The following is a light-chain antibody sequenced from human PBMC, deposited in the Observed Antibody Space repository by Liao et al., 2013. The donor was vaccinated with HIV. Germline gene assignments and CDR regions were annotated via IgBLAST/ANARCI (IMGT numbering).Light chain of an antibody. V-gene: IGLV3-25*03. Sequence: SYELTQPPSVSVSPGQTARITCSGDALSKQYAYWYQQKPGQAPVLVIYKDSERPSGIPERFSGSTSGTTVTLTISGVQAEDEADYYCQSADSSGAYPNWVFGGGTKLTVL. CDR1: ALSKQY. J-gene: IGLJ3*02. CDR3: QSADSSGAYPNWV. CDR2: KDS.